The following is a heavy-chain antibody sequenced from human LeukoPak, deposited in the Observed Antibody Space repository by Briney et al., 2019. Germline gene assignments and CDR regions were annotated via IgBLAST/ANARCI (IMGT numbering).Heavy chain of an antibody. V-gene: IGHV4-39*01. CDR2: IYRRGST. Sequence: SETLSLTCTVSGASISSSDSYWSWIRQPPGKGLKWIGSIYRRGSTSYNPSLKSRVTVSEDMSKNHFSLRLSSVTAADTAVYYCARHVQDLGIKVWGQGTTVTVSS. J-gene: IGHJ6*02. CDR1: GASISSSDSY. CDR3: ARHVQDLGIKV.